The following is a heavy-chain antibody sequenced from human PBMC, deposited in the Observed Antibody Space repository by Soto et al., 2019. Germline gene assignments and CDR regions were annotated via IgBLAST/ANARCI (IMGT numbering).Heavy chain of an antibody. CDR2: ISYDGSNK. V-gene: IGHV3-30*03. CDR3: ASCSGWYFRSWCYFDY. CDR1: GFTFSSYG. D-gene: IGHD6-19*01. J-gene: IGHJ4*02. Sequence: PGGSLRLSCAASGFTFSSYGMHWVRQAPGKGLEWVAVISYDGSNKYYADSVKGRFTISRDNSKNTLYLQMNSLRAEDTAVYYCASCSGWYFRSWCYFDYWGQGTLVTVSS.